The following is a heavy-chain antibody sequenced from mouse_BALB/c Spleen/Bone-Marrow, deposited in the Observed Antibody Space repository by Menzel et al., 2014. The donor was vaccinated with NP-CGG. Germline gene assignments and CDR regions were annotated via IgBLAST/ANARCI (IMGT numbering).Heavy chain of an antibody. CDR1: DYTFTSYW. V-gene: IGHV1-7*01. Sequence: ESGAELEKPGASVKMSCKVSDYTFTSYWIHWVKRRPGQGLEWIGYIDPRTASTEYSQKFKDKATLTADKSSSTAYMQLSSLTSEDSAVYYCARYWDAYWGQGTLVTVSA. CDR3: ARYWDAY. D-gene: IGHD4-1*01. J-gene: IGHJ3*01. CDR2: IDPRTAST.